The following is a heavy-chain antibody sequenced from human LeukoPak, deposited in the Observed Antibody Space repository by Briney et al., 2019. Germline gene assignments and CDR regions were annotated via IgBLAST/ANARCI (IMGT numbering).Heavy chain of an antibody. J-gene: IGHJ4*02. CDR3: ARGADSSGYYSIFYFDY. CDR1: GGSISSYY. CDR2: IYYSGST. Sequence: FETLSLTCTVSGGSISSYYWNWIRQPPGKGLEWIGYIYYSGSTNYNPSLKSRVTISVDTSKNQFSLKLSSVTAADTAVYYCARGADSSGYYSIFYFDYWGQETLVSVSS. V-gene: IGHV4-59*01. D-gene: IGHD3-22*01.